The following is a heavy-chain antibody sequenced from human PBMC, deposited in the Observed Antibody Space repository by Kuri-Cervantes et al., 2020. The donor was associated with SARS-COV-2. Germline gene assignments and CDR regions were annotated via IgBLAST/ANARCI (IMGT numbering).Heavy chain of an antibody. CDR3: AKDRFGVHDF. Sequence: GESLKISCAASGFTFSNAWMNWVRQTPGRGLEWVAVISYDGRKKKCVPSGKGRFTISRDNSQNTLYLQVKSLKSEDTAIYYCAKDRFGVHDFWGQGTLVTVSS. V-gene: IGHV3-30*18. CDR2: ISYDGRKK. J-gene: IGHJ4*02. D-gene: IGHD2-8*01. CDR1: GFTFSNAW.